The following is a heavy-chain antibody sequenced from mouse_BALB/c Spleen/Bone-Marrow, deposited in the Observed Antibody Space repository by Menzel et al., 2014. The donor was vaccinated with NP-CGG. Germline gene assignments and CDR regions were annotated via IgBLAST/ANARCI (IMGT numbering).Heavy chain of an antibody. V-gene: IGHV5-6-5*01. D-gene: IGHD2-4*01. CDR2: ISSGGSA. CDR1: GFTFSNFA. Sequence: EVMLVESGGGLVKPGGSLKLSCAASGFTFSNFAMSWVRQTPDKRLEWVASISSGGSAYYPDSVKGRLSISRDNARDILFLQMSSLRSEDTAMYYCARGYDYDFGYWGQAPLSQSPQ. J-gene: IGHJ2*01. CDR3: ARGYDYDFGY.